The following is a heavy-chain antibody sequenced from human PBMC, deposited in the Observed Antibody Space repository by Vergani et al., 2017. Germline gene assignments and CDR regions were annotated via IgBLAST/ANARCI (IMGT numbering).Heavy chain of an antibody. D-gene: IGHD6-19*01. Sequence: QVQLVQSGAEVKKPGASVKVSCKASGYTFTGYYMHWVRQAPGQGLEWMGWINPNSGGTNYAQKFQGRVTMTTDTSTSTAYMELRSLRSDDTAVYYCARVFLGQWLGIDYWGQGTLVTVSS. V-gene: IGHV1-2*02. J-gene: IGHJ4*02. CDR2: INPNSGGT. CDR3: ARVFLGQWLGIDY. CDR1: GYTFTGYY.